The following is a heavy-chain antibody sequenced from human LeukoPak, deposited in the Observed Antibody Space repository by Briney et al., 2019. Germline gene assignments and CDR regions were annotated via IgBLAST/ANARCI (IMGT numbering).Heavy chain of an antibody. CDR3: ARGQGSSWPFDY. V-gene: IGHV4-59*11. D-gene: IGHD6-13*01. J-gene: IGHJ4*02. Sequence: PSETLSLTCTVSGGSISSHYWSWIRQPPGKGLEWIGYIYYSGSTNYNPSLKSRVTISVDTSKNQFSLKLSSVTAADTAVYHCARGQGSSWPFDYWGQGTLVTVSS. CDR1: GGSISSHY. CDR2: IYYSGST.